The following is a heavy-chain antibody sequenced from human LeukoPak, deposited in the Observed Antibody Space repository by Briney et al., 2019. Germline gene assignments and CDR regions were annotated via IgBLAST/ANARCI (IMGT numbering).Heavy chain of an antibody. V-gene: IGHV3-30*04. CDR2: ISYDGSNK. D-gene: IGHD2-15*01. CDR3: ARDREAVVVYYFDY. CDR1: GFTFSSYA. J-gene: IGHJ4*02. Sequence: GRSLRLSCAASGFTFSSYAMHRVRQAPGKGLEWVAVISYDGSNKYYADSVKGRFTISRDNSKNTLYLQMNSLRAEDTAVYYCARDREAVVVYYFDYWGQGTLVTVSS.